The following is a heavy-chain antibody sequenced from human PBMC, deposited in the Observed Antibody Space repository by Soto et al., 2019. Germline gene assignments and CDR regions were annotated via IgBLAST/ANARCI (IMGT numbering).Heavy chain of an antibody. Sequence: QVQLVQSGAEVKKPGSSVKVSCKASGGTFSSYTISWVRQAPGQGLEWMGRIIPILGIANYAQKFQGRVTITADKSTSTAYMERSSLRSEDTAVYYCARETSGTTGDYWGQGTLVTVSS. J-gene: IGHJ4*02. V-gene: IGHV1-69*08. CDR2: IIPILGIA. CDR3: ARETSGTTGDY. D-gene: IGHD4-17*01. CDR1: GGTFSSYT.